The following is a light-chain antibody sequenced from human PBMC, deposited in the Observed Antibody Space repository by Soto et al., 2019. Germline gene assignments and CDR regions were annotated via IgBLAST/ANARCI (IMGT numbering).Light chain of an antibody. J-gene: IGKJ4*01. Sequence: EIVLTQSPGTLSLSPGERATLSCRARQSVSSSYLAWYQQKPGQAPRLLIYGASSRATGIPDRFSGSGSGTDFTLTISRLEPEDFAVYYCQQYGSPLDLTFGGGTKVDIK. CDR1: QSVSSSY. CDR3: QQYGSPLDLT. V-gene: IGKV3-20*01. CDR2: GAS.